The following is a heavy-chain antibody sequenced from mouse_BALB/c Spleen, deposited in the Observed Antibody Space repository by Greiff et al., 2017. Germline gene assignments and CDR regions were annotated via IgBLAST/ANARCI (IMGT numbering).Heavy chain of an antibody. Sequence: EVKVVESGGGLVKPGGSLKLSCAASGFTFSSYAMSWVRQSPEKRLEWVAEISSGGSYTYYPDTVTGRFTISRDNAKNTLYLEMSSLRSEDTAMYYCAREEYGNYVGFAYWGQGTLVTVSA. D-gene: IGHD2-1*01. CDR2: ISSGGSYT. V-gene: IGHV5-9-4*01. CDR3: AREEYGNYVGFAY. J-gene: IGHJ3*01. CDR1: GFTFSSYA.